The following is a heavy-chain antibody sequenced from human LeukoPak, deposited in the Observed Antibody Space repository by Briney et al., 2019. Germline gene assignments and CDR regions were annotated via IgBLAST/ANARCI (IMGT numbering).Heavy chain of an antibody. Sequence: ASVKVSCTASGYTFTGYYLHWVRRAPGQGLEWMGWINPNSGGTNYAQKFQGRVTMTRDTSISTAYMELSNLRSDDTAVYYCAKFLGRGYYHDPFDYWGQGTLVTVSS. CDR3: AKFLGRGYYHDPFDY. V-gene: IGHV1-2*02. CDR2: INPNSGGT. J-gene: IGHJ4*02. D-gene: IGHD3-22*01. CDR1: GYTFTGYY.